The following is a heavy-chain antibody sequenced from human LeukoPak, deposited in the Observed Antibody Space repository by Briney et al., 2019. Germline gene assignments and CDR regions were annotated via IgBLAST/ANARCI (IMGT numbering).Heavy chain of an antibody. Sequence: GGSLRLSCAASGFIFSTYSMNWVRQAPGKGLEWVSYITSSSKTIYYADSVKGRFTISRDNAKNSLYLQMNSLRAEDRAVYFCARQTSYGYGLDIWGQGTMGTVSS. CDR3: ARQTSYGYGLDI. V-gene: IGHV3-48*01. J-gene: IGHJ3*02. CDR1: GFIFSTYS. CDR2: ITSSSKTI. D-gene: IGHD5-18*01.